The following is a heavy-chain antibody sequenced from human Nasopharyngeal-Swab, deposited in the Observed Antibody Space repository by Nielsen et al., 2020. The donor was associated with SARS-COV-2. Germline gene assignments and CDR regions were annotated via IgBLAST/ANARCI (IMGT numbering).Heavy chain of an antibody. Sequence: GGSLRLSCAASGFPFSSYSMNWVRQAPGKGLEWVSSISSSSSYIYYADSVKGRFTISRDNAKNSLYLQMNSLRAEDTAVYYCARSQGERRAGAFDIWGQGTMVTVSS. CDR2: ISSSSSYI. V-gene: IGHV3-21*01. CDR1: GFPFSSYS. D-gene: IGHD1-1*01. J-gene: IGHJ3*02. CDR3: ARSQGERRAGAFDI.